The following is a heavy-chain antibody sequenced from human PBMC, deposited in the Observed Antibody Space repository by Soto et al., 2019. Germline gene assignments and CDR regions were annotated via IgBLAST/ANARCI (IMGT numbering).Heavy chain of an antibody. CDR3: ASEDVATGLV. V-gene: IGHV1-69*13. D-gene: IGHD5-12*01. J-gene: IGHJ4*02. CDR2: IIPIFGTA. Sequence: GASVKVSCKASGGTFSSYAISWVRQAPGQGLEWMGGIIPIFGTANYAQKFQGRVTITADESTSTAYMELSSLSSEDTAVYYCASEDVATGLVWGPGSLVTVSS. CDR1: GGTFSSYA.